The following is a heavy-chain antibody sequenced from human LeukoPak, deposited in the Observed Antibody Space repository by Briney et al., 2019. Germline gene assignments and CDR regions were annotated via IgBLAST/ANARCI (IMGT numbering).Heavy chain of an antibody. J-gene: IGHJ4*02. D-gene: IGHD6-19*01. CDR3: ARLIAVTGSGLVDS. CDR1: GGSISSNNW. CDR2: IYHSGTT. V-gene: IGHV4-4*02. Sequence: SGTLSLTCAVSGGSISSNNWWSWVRQPPGKGLEWIGEIYHSGTTNYNPSLGSRVTISVDKSKNQFSLKLSSVTAADTAVYHCARLIAVTGSGLVDSWGQGTLVTVSS.